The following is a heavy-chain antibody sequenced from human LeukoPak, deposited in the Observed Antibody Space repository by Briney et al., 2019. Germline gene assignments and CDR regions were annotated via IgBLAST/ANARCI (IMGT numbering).Heavy chain of an antibody. CDR3: AKDVVWGSGSTGYYYYYGMDV. Sequence: PGGSLRLSCAASGFTFSSYGMHWVRQAPGKGLEWVAVISYDGSNKYYADSVKGRFTISRDNSKNTLYLQMNSLRAEDTAVYYCAKDVVWGSGSTGYYYYYGMDVWGQGTTVTVSS. CDR1: GFTFSSYG. D-gene: IGHD3-16*01. V-gene: IGHV3-30*18. J-gene: IGHJ6*02. CDR2: ISYDGSNK.